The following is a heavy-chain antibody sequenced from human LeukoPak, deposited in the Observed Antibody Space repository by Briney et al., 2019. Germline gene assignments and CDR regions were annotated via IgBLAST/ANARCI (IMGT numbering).Heavy chain of an antibody. CDR3: ARGPGFGIGG. CDR1: GGSFSGYY. J-gene: IGHJ4*02. V-gene: IGHV4-34*01. Sequence: PSETLSLTCAVYGGSFSGYYWSWIRQPPGKGLEWIGEINHSGSTNYNPSLKSRVTISVDTSKNQFSLKLSSVTAADTAVYYCARGPGFGIGGWGQGTLVTVSS. D-gene: IGHD3-16*01. CDR2: INHSGST.